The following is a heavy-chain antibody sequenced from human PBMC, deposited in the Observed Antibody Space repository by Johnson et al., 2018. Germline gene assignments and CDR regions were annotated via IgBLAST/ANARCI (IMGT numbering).Heavy chain of an antibody. D-gene: IGHD6-13*01. CDR1: GGPFSSYY. CDR3: ARGVAPGTLDYYYYMDV. Sequence: QVQLQQWGAGLLKPSETLSLTCAVDGGPFSSYYWSWIRQPPGKGLEWIGEVKHGGSANDNPSLKSRVSISVDRSKNQFSLKLTSVTAADTAVYYCARGVAPGTLDYYYYMDVWGKGTTVTVSS. V-gene: IGHV4-34*01. CDR2: VKHGGSA. J-gene: IGHJ6*03.